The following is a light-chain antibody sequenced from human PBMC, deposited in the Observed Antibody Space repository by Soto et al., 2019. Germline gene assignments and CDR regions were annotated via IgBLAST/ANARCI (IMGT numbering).Light chain of an antibody. CDR1: QSLVYSDGNTY. J-gene: IGKJ2*01. CDR3: MQGTQWPPYT. CDR2: KVS. V-gene: IGKV2-30*01. Sequence: DVVMTQSPLSLPVALGQPASISCRSSQSLVYSDGNTYLSWFQQRPGQSPRRLIYKVSNRDSGVPDRFSGSGSGTDFTLKISRVEAEDVGVYYCMQGTQWPPYTFGQGTKLEIK.